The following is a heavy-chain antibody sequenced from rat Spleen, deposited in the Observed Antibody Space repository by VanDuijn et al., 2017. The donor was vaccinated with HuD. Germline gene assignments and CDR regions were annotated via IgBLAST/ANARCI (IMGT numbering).Heavy chain of an antibody. D-gene: IGHD1-2*01. CDR3: TRGDYYSSSFVY. J-gene: IGHJ3*01. Sequence: QVQLKESGPGLVQPSQTLSLTCTVSGFSITSNSVSWVRQPPGKGLEWMGAIWSGGSTDYNSALKSRLSISRDTSKSKVFLKMSSLQTDDTAIYFCTRGDYYSSSFVYWGQGTLVTVSS. CDR2: IWSGGST. V-gene: IGHV2-15*01. CDR1: GFSITSNS.